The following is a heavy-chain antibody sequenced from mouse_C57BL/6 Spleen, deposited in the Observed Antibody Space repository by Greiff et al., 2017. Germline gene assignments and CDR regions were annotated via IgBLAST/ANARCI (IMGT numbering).Heavy chain of an antibody. CDR1: GYTFTSYW. D-gene: IGHD1-1*01. J-gene: IGHJ2*01. V-gene: IGHV1-69*01. CDR3: ARYDYGSSHFGY. CDR2: IDPSDSYT. Sequence: VQLQQPGAELVMPGASVKLSCKASGYTFTSYWMHWVKQRPGQGLEWIGEIDPSDSYTNYNQKFKGKSPLTVDKSSSTAYMQLSSLTSEDSAVYYCARYDYGSSHFGYWGQGTTLTVSS.